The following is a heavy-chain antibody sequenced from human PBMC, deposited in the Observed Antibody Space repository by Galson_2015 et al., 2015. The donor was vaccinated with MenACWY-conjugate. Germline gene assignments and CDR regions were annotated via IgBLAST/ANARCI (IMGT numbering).Heavy chain of an antibody. J-gene: IGHJ6*03. D-gene: IGHD6-13*01. V-gene: IGHV5-10-1*01. CDR1: GYSFTSYW. Sequence: QSGAEVKKPGESLRISCKGSGYSFTSYWISWVRQMPGKGLEWMGRIDPSDSYTNYSPSFQGHVTISADKSISTAYLQWSSLKASDTAMYYCARHPVAAGYYYYYMGVWGKGTTVTVS. CDR2: IDPSDSYT. CDR3: ARHPVAAGYYYYYMGV.